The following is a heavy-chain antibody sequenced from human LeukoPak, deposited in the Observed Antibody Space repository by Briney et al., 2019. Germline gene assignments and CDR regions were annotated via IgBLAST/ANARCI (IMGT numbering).Heavy chain of an antibody. CDR1: GSTFTSSA. CDR2: IVVGSGNT. Sequence: SVKVSCKASGSTFTSSAMQWVRQARGQRLEWIGWIVVGSGNTNYAQKFQERVTITRDMSTSTAYMELSSLRSEDTAVYYCAALQYDSSGYLYLDYWGQGTLVTVSS. J-gene: IGHJ4*02. CDR3: AALQYDSSGYLYLDY. D-gene: IGHD3-22*01. V-gene: IGHV1-58*02.